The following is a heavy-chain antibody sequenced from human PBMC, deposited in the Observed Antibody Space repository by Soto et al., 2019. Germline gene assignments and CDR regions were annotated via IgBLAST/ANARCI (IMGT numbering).Heavy chain of an antibody. CDR3: AKGSVNYVRD. D-gene: IGHD3-16*01. V-gene: IGHV3-43*01. CDR2: ISWDGGST. J-gene: IGHJ4*02. CDR1: GFTLDDYT. Sequence: VQLVESGGVVVQPGGYLRLSCAASGFTLDDYTMHWVRQAPGKGLEWVSLISWDGGSTYYADSVKGRFTISRDNSKNSLYLQMNSLRTEDTALYYCAKGSVNYVRDWGQGTLVTVSS.